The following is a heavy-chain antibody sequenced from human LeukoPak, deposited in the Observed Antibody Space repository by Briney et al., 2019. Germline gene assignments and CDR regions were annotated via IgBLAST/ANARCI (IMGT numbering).Heavy chain of an antibody. J-gene: IGHJ4*02. D-gene: IGHD3-22*01. V-gene: IGHV3-53*01. CDR2: IYSGGST. CDR1: GFTVSSNY. Sequence: GGSLRLSCAASGFTVSSNYMSWVRQAPGKGLEWVSVIYSGGSTYYADSVKGRFTISRDNSKNTLYLQMNSLRAEDTAVYYCARDAYYYDSSGYYSGVYFDYWGQGTLVTVSS. CDR3: ARDAYYYDSSGYYSGVYFDY.